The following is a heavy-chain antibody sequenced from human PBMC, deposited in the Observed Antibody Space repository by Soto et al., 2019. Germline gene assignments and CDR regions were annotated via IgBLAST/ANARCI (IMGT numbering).Heavy chain of an antibody. CDR1: GYTFTGYY. D-gene: IGHD6-19*01. J-gene: IGHJ4*02. Sequence: ASVKVSCKASGYTFTGYYMHWVRQAPGQGLEWMGWINPNSGGTNYAQKFQGWVTMTRDTSISTAYMELSSLRSEDTAVYYCARAVAVPADFDYWGQGTLVTVSS. CDR3: ARAVAVPADFDY. V-gene: IGHV1-2*04. CDR2: INPNSGGT.